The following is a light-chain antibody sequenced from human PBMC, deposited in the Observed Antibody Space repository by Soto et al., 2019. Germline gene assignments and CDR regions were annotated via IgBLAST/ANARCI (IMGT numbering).Light chain of an antibody. J-gene: IGLJ3*02. Sequence: QSALTQPPSASGSPGQSVTISCTGTSSDVGAYNFVSWYQQHPGKAPKLILYGVTKWPSGVPNRFSGSKSGSTASLTVSGLQAEDEADYFCSSYAGSIWVFGGGTKLTVL. CDR1: SSDVGAYNF. V-gene: IGLV2-8*01. CDR3: SSYAGSIWV. CDR2: GVT.